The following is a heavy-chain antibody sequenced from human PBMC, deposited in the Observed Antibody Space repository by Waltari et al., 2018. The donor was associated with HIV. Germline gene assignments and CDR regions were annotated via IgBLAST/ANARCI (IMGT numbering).Heavy chain of an antibody. CDR3: VKDGASTIFGVLNGMDV. V-gene: IGHV3-9*01. D-gene: IGHD3-3*01. CDR2: ISWNSGDI. J-gene: IGHJ6*02. CDR1: GIPFVVYA. Sequence: EVQLVESGGGSVQPGRSLRLSCTASGIPFVVYAMHLVRQPPGKGLEWVSGISWNSGDIAYADFVKGRFTISRDNTKNSLFLQMNSGRVEDTALYYCVKDGASTIFGVLNGMDVWGQGTTVTVSS.